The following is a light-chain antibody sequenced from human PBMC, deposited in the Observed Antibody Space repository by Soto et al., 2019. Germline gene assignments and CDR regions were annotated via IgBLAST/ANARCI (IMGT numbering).Light chain of an antibody. J-gene: IGKJ2*01. V-gene: IGKV3-11*01. CDR2: DAS. CDR3: QQRSNWYT. CDR1: QSVSSY. Sequence: EIVLTQSPATLSLSPGERATLSSRASQSVSSYLAWYQQKPGQAPRLLIYDASNRATGIPARFSGSGSGTEFTLTISSLEPEDFAVYYCQQRSNWYTFGQGTKLEIK.